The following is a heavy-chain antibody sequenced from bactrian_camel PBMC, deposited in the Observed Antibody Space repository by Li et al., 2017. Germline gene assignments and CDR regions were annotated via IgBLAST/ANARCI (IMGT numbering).Heavy chain of an antibody. J-gene: IGHJ4*01. CDR1: LFTFPY. V-gene: IGHV3S6*01. CDR3: TTWTTGWASDY. CDR2: PGSVGSNT. D-gene: IGHD5*01. Sequence: HVQLVESGGGLVQPGGSLRLSCASSLFTFPYMTWVRQIPGKGPEWVSGPGSVGSNTFYADSVKGRFTISRDNAKNTLYLQMNSPKSEDTALYYCTTWTTGWASDYWGQGTQVTVS.